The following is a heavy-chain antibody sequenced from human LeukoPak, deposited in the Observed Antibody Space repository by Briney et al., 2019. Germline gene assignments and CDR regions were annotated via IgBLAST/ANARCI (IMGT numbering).Heavy chain of an antibody. Sequence: GGSLRLSCAASGFSFSTYNMNWVRQAPGKGLEWVSYISATTGITYYADSVKGRFTISRDNAKNSLYLQLNSLRAEDTAVYYCARGYCSGGSCYFSVYFDYWGQGTLVTVSS. J-gene: IGHJ4*02. CDR3: ARGYCSGGSCYFSVYFDY. D-gene: IGHD2-15*01. CDR1: GFSFSTYN. V-gene: IGHV3-48*01. CDR2: ISATTGIT.